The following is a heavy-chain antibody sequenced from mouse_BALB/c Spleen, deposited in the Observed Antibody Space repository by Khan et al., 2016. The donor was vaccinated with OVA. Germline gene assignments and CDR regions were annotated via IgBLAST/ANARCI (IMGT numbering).Heavy chain of an antibody. J-gene: IGHJ3*01. CDR2: ISSGGDYT. Sequence: EVELVESGGGLVKPGGPLKLSCAASGFTFSTYAMSWVRQTPEKRLEWVATISSGGDYTYYPDSVKGRFTISRDNTKNTLYLHMRSLRSEDTAMYYCARHNYGPFAYWGQGTLVTVAA. CDR1: GFTFSTYA. CDR3: ARHNYGPFAY. V-gene: IGHV5-9-3*01. D-gene: IGHD1-1*01.